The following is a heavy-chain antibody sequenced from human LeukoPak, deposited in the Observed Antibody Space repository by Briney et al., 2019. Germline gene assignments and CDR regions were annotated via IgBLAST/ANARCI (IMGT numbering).Heavy chain of an antibody. CDR2: IKQDGSEK. Sequence: PGGSLRLSCAASGCTFSSYWMSWVRQAPGKGLEWEANIKQDGSEKYYVDSVKGRFTISRDNAKNSLYLQMNSLRAEDTAVYYCARDLGGFIAAAGYFDYWGQGTLVTVSS. CDR1: GCTFSSYW. CDR3: ARDLGGFIAAAGYFDY. D-gene: IGHD6-13*01. V-gene: IGHV3-7*01. J-gene: IGHJ4*02.